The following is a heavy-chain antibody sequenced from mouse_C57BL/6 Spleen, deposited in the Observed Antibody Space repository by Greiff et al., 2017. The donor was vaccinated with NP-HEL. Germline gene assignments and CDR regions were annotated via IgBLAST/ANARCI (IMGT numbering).Heavy chain of an antibody. V-gene: IGHV3-6*01. CDR1: GYSITSGYY. CDR2: ISYDGSN. Sequence: DVQLQESGPGLVKPSQSLSLTCSVTGYSITSGYYWNWIRQFPGNKLEWMGYISYDGSNNYNPSLKNRISITRDTSKNQFFLKLNSVTTEDTATYYCARDPGPGPDDRGQGTTLTVSS. J-gene: IGHJ2*01. CDR3: ARDPGPGPDD. D-gene: IGHD4-1*01.